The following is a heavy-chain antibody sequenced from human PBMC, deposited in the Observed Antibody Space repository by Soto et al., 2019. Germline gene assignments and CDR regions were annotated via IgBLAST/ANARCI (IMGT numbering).Heavy chain of an antibody. Sequence: QVQLVESGGGVVQPGRSLRLSCAASGFTFRSYAMDWVRQAPGKGLEWGAVISYDGTNKYYADSVKGRFTISRDNSENTLSLQMNSLRAEDTSVYYCARGDSNSWSDYWGQGTLVTVSS. D-gene: IGHD6-13*01. CDR3: ARGDSNSWSDY. V-gene: IGHV3-30*01. J-gene: IGHJ4*02. CDR2: ISYDGTNK. CDR1: GFTFRSYA.